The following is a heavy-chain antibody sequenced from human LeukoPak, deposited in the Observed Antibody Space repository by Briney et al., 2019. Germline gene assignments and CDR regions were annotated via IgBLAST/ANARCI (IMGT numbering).Heavy chain of an antibody. CDR2: IYYSGST. J-gene: IGHJ5*02. D-gene: IGHD3-10*01. Sequence: PSETLSLTCAVSGGSISSGGYSWSWIRQPPGKGLEWIGYIYYSGSTYYNPSLKSRVTISVDTSKNQFSLKLSSVTAADTAVYYCARTVGFGNWFDPWGQGTLVTVSS. V-gene: IGHV4-30-2*03. CDR3: ARTVGFGNWFDP. CDR1: GGSISSGGYS.